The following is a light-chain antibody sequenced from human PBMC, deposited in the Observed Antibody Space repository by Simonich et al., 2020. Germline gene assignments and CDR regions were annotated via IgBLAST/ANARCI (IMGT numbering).Light chain of an antibody. J-gene: IGKJ1*01. CDR3: QQYNNWPPWT. V-gene: IGKV3-15*01. CDR2: GAS. Sequence: EIVMTQSPATLSVSPVERATLSCRASQSVSSNLASYQQKPGQAPRLLIYGASTRATGIPARFSGSGSGTEFTLTISSLQSEDFAVYYCQQYNNWPPWTFGQGTKVEIK. CDR1: QSVSSN.